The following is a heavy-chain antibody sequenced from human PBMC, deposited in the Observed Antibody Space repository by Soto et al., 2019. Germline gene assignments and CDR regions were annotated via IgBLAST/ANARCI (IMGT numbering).Heavy chain of an antibody. J-gene: IGHJ4*02. CDR2: ISGSGGST. V-gene: IGHV3-23*01. CDR1: GFTFSSYA. Sequence: EVQLLESGGGLVQPGGSLRLSCEASGFTFSSYAMSWVRQAPGKGLEWVSAISGSGGSTYYADSVKGRFTISRDNSKNTLYLQMNSLRAEDTAVYYCAIRMNYYDTGYFDYWGQGTLVTVSS. CDR3: AIRMNYYDTGYFDY. D-gene: IGHD3-22*01.